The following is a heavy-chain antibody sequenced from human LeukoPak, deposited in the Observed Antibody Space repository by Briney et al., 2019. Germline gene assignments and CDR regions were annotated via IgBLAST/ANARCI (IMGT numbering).Heavy chain of an antibody. Sequence: RPGESLRLSCEASGFTFNIYAMSWVRQAPGKGLEWVSTISGDGFSTYYADSLNGRFTISRDNSRTTLYLQMNSLRVEDTAVYYCAKRADMREPNPVLPFDYWGQGTLVTVSS. CDR2: ISGDGFST. V-gene: IGHV3-23*01. D-gene: IGHD1-26*01. J-gene: IGHJ4*02. CDR1: GFTFNIYA. CDR3: AKRADMREPNPVLPFDY.